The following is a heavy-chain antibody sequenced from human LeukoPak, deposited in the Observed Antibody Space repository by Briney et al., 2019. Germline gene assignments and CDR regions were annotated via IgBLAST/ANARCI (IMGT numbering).Heavy chain of an antibody. CDR1: GFTFSSYA. V-gene: IGHV3-30-3*01. Sequence: GRSLRLSCAASGFTFSSYAMHWVRQAPGKGLEWVAVISYDGSNKYYADSVKGRFTIPRDNSKNTLYLQMNSLRAEDTAVYYCARDRDYGGNHPGFDPWGQGTLVTVSS. D-gene: IGHD4-23*01. CDR2: ISYDGSNK. J-gene: IGHJ5*02. CDR3: ARDRDYGGNHPGFDP.